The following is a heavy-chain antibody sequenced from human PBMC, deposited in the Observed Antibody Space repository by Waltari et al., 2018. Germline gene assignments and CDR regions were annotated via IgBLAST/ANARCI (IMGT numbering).Heavy chain of an antibody. CDR2: IIPIFGTA. Sequence: QVQLVQSGAEVKKPGSSVKVSCKASGGTFSSYAISWVRQAPGQGLEWMGGIIPIFGTANYAQKFQGRVTITADESTSTAYMELSSLRSEDTAVYYCARPQRGGLMDTAMTPNYYYGMDVWGQGTTVTVSS. CDR3: ARPQRGGLMDTAMTPNYYYGMDV. D-gene: IGHD5-18*01. CDR1: GGTFSSYA. V-gene: IGHV1-69*13. J-gene: IGHJ6*02.